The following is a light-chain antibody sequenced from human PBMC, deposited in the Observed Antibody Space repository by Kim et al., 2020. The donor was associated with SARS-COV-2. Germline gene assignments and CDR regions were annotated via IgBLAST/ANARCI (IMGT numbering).Light chain of an antibody. Sequence: GQGVTISCSGSSSNIGGKTVNWYQQLPGTAPKLLIYSNNQRPSGVPDRFSGSKSGTSASLAISGLQSEDEANYYCAAWDDSLNGYVFGTGTKVTVL. CDR1: SSNIGGKT. J-gene: IGLJ1*01. CDR3: AAWDDSLNGYV. CDR2: SNN. V-gene: IGLV1-44*01.